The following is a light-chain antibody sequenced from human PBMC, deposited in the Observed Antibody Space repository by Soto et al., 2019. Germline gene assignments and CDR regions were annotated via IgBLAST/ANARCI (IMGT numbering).Light chain of an antibody. V-gene: IGKV1-27*01. CDR2: VAS. CDR1: QDLSNY. CDR3: QKYYSAPFT. Sequence: DIQMTQSPSSLSASVGDRVTITCRASQDLSNYLAWYQQKPGKVPKLLIYVASTLQSGVPSRFSGSRSGTDFTLTISSLQPEDVATYYCQKYYSAPFTFGPGTKVNIK. J-gene: IGKJ3*01.